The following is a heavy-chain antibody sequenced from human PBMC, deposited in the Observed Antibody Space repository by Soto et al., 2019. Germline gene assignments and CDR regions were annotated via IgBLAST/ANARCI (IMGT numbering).Heavy chain of an antibody. CDR2: ISYDGRTK. V-gene: IGHV3-30*03. Sequence: PGGSLRLSGADSRIIFNYYHMHWVRQAPGKGLEWVAVISYDGRTKYYADSVKGRFTISRDNAKNTLYLQMNSLRAEDAVVYYCVRALYSSANDAFDMWGQGTMVTVSS. CDR3: VRALYSSANDAFDM. D-gene: IGHD6-19*01. J-gene: IGHJ3*02. CDR1: RIIFNYYH.